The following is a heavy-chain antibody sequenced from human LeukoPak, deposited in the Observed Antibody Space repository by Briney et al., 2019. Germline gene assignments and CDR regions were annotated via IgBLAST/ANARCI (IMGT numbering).Heavy chain of an antibody. D-gene: IGHD7-27*01. V-gene: IGHV3-20*01. CDR1: GFTFDDYG. J-gene: IGHJ4*02. CDR2: INWNGGST. Sequence: GGSLRLSCAASGFTFDDYGMSWVRQAPGKGLEWVSGINWNGGSTGYADSVKGRLTISRDNAKNSLYLQMNSLRAEDTALYHCARTPLTGEVDYWGQGTLVTVSS. CDR3: ARTPLTGEVDY.